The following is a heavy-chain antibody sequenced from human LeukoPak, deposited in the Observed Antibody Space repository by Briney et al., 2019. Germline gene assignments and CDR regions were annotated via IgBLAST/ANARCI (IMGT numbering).Heavy chain of an antibody. CDR2: IYYSGST. J-gene: IGHJ4*02. CDR1: GGSISSYY. CDR3: ARGNSGSYTPTHFDY. D-gene: IGHD3-10*01. V-gene: IGHV4-59*07. Sequence: SDTLSLTRTVSGGSISSYYWSWMRQPPGTGREWIGYIYYSGSTNYNPSLKSRVTISVDTSKNQFSLKLTSVTAADTAVYYCARGNSGSYTPTHFDYWGQGTLVTVSS.